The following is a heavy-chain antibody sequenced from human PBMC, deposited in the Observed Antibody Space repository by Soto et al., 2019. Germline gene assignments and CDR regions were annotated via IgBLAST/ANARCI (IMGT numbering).Heavy chain of an antibody. V-gene: IGHV3-30*18. Sequence: GGSLRLSCAASGFTFSSYGMHWVRQAPGKGLEWVAVISYDGSNKYYADSVKGRFTISRDNSKNTLYLQMNSLRAEDTAVYYCAKDLYDSSGYYPLDYWGQGTLLTVSS. J-gene: IGHJ4*02. CDR1: GFTFSSYG. D-gene: IGHD3-22*01. CDR2: ISYDGSNK. CDR3: AKDLYDSSGYYPLDY.